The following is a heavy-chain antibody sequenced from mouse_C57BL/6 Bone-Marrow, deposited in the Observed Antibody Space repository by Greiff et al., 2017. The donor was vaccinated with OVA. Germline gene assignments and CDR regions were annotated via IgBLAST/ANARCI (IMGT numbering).Heavy chain of an antibody. CDR3: ASTMVTTGGLYYYAMDD. CDR2: ISYSGST. D-gene: IGHD2-2*01. J-gene: IGHJ4*01. CDR1: GYSITSDY. V-gene: IGHV3-8*01. Sequence: EVMLVESGPGLAKPSQTLSLTCSVTGYSITSDYWNWIRKFPGNKLEYMGYISYSGSTYYNPSLKRRISITRDTSKNQYYLQLNSVTTEDTATYYCASTMVTTGGLYYYAMDDWGQGTSVTVSS.